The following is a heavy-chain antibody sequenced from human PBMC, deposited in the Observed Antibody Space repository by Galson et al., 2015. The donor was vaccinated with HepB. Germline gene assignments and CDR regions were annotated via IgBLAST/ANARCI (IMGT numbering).Heavy chain of an antibody. D-gene: IGHD2-2*02. CDR3: ASGTRYCSSTSCYNNYYYYGMDV. CDR1: GYSFTSYW. V-gene: IGHV5-10-1*01. J-gene: IGHJ6*02. CDR2: IDPSDSYT. Sequence: QSGAEVKKPGESLRISCKGSGYSFTSYWISWVRQMPGKGLEWMGRIDPSDSYTNYSPSFQGHVTISADKSISTAYLQWSSLKASDTAMYYCASGTRYCSSTSCYNNYYYYGMDVWGQGTTVTVSS.